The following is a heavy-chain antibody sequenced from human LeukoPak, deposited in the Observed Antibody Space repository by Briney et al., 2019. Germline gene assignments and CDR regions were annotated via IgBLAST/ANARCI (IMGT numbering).Heavy chain of an antibody. CDR1: GFTVSSNY. D-gene: IGHD3-9*01. CDR2: IYSGGST. Sequence: GGFLRLSCAASGFTVSSNYMSWVRQAPGKGLEWVSVIYSGGSTYYADSVKGRFTISRDNSKNTLYLQMNSLRAEDTAVYYCARGLTGYHNWFDPWGQGTLVTVSS. J-gene: IGHJ5*02. CDR3: ARGLTGYHNWFDP. V-gene: IGHV3-53*01.